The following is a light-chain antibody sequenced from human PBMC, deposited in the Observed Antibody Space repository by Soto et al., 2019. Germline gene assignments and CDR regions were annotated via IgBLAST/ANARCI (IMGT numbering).Light chain of an antibody. CDR2: AAS. J-gene: IGKJ2*01. V-gene: IGKV1-39*01. CDR1: QSISSD. CDR3: QQSYSTLYT. Sequence: DIQMTQSPSSLSASVGDRVTITCRASQSISSDLNWYQQKPGKVPELLIYAASSLHSGVPSRFSGSGSGTDFTLTISSLQPEDFAAYYCQQSYSTLYTFGQGTKLEIK.